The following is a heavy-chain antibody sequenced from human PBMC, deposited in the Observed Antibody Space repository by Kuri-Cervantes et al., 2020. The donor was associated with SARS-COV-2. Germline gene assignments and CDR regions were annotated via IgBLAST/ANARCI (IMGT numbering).Heavy chain of an antibody. Sequence: GESLKVSCKASGYTFTSYGISWVRQAPGQGLEWMGWISAYNGNTNYAQKLQGRVTMTTDTSTSTAYMELRSLRSDDTAVYYCASLLSNRGEYYFDYWGQGTLVTVSS. CDR3: ASLLSNRGEYYFDY. CDR1: GYTFTSYG. D-gene: IGHD3-16*02. J-gene: IGHJ4*02. CDR2: ISAYNGNT. V-gene: IGHV1-18*01.